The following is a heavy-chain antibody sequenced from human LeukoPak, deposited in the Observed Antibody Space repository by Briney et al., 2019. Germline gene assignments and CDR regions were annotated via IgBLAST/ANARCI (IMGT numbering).Heavy chain of an antibody. J-gene: IGHJ4*02. Sequence: PGGSLRLSCAASGFSFSSNGMNWVGQAAGKGLEWVAGIWNDGSNKNYADSVKGRFTISRDNSKNTLDLQMNSLRGEDTAVYYCAKDATIVRGVITYFDYWGQGTLVTVSS. CDR1: GFSFSSNG. D-gene: IGHD3-10*01. V-gene: IGHV3-33*06. CDR2: IWNDGSNK. CDR3: AKDATIVRGVITYFDY.